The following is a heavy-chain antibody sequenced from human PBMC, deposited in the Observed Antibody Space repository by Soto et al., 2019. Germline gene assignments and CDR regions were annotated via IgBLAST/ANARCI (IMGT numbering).Heavy chain of an antibody. CDR3: ARGDVVVTGPFDY. V-gene: IGHV3-64*07. D-gene: IGHD2-21*02. Sequence: EVQLVKSGGGLVERGGSLRLSCAASGFIFSNYAMHWVRQAPGKGLEDVSSISSNGGITYYADSVKGRFTISRDNSKNTLYLQMGSLRAEDLAVYYCARGDVVVTGPFDYWGQGTRVTVSS. CDR1: GFIFSNYA. CDR2: ISSNGGIT. J-gene: IGHJ4*02.